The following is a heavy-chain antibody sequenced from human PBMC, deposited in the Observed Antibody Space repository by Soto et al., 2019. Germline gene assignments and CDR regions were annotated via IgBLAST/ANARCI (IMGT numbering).Heavy chain of an antibody. J-gene: IGHJ3*02. V-gene: IGHV1-69*01. CDR2: IIPIFGTA. CDR3: ARGQTSSLYSSRIDAFDI. CDR1: GCTFSSYA. D-gene: IGHD6-13*01. Sequence: QVQLVQSGAEVKKPGSSVKVSCKASGCTFSSYAISWVRQAPGQGLEWMGGIIPIFGTANYAQKFQGRVTITADESTSTAYMELSSLRSEDTAVYYCARGQTSSLYSSRIDAFDIWGQGTMVTVSS.